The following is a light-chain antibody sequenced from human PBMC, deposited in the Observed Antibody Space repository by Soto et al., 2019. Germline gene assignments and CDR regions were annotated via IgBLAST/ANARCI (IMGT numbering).Light chain of an antibody. J-gene: IGKJ4*01. V-gene: IGKV1-39*01. CDR3: QQSYSTPLT. Sequence: DIQMTQSPSSLSASVGDRVTITCRASQSISTYLNWYQQKPGKAPKLLIYAASSLQSGVPSRFSGSGSGTDFTLTISSLQPEDFATYNCQQSYSTPLTFGGGTTVEIK. CDR1: QSISTY. CDR2: AAS.